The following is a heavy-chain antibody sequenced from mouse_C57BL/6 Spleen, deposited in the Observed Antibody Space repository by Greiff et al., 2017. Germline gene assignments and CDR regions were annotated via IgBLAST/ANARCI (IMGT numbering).Heavy chain of an antibody. V-gene: IGHV6-3*01. CDR3: TESYYYGSRWYFDV. CDR2: IRLKSDNYAT. J-gene: IGHJ1*03. CDR1: GFTFSNYW. D-gene: IGHD1-1*01. Sequence: EVKVEESGGGLVQPGGSMKLSCVASGFTFSNYWMNWVRQSPEKGLEWVAQIRLKSDNYATHYAESVKGRFTISRDDSKSSVYLQMNNLRAEDTGIYYCTESYYYGSRWYFDVWGTGTTVTVSS.